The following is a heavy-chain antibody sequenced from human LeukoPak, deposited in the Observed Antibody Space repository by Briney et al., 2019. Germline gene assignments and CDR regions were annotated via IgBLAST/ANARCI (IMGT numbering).Heavy chain of an antibody. J-gene: IGHJ4*02. V-gene: IGHV1-8*03. CDR3: ARWGRSIYGSGSYYY. CDR2: MNPNSGNT. Sequence: ASVKVSCKASGYIFSGFYIHWVRQATGQGLEWMGWMNPNSGNTGYAQKFQGRVTITRNTSISTAYMELSSLRSEDTAVYYCARWGRSIYGSGSYYYWGQGTLVTVSS. D-gene: IGHD3-10*01. CDR1: GYIFSGFY.